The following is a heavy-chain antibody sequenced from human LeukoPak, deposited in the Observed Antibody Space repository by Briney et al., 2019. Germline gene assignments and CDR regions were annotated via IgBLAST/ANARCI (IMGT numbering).Heavy chain of an antibody. Sequence: GGSLRLSCAASGFTFSSYGMHWVRQAPGKGLEWVAVIWYDGSNKYYADSVKGRFTISRDNSKNTLYLQMNSLRAEDTAVYYCGRNYYGGGIYYFNYGGQGPLVTVSS. CDR1: GFTFSSYG. CDR3: GRNYYGGGIYYFNY. CDR2: IWYDGSNK. J-gene: IGHJ4*02. V-gene: IGHV3-33*01. D-gene: IGHD3-10*01.